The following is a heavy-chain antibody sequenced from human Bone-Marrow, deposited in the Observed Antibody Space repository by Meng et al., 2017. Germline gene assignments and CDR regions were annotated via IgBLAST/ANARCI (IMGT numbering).Heavy chain of an antibody. V-gene: IGHV4-39*01. CDR1: GGSISSSSYY. D-gene: IGHD3-10*01. CDR3: ARHEWPISFGK. J-gene: IGHJ4*02. CDR2: VYYSGNT. Sequence: QLQLQESGPGLGKPSETLSLTCTVSGGSISSSSYYWGWIRQPPGKGLEWIGTVYYSGNTYYTPSLKSRVTISVDTSRNQFSLNLSSVTAADTAVYYCARHEWPISFGKWGQGTLVTVSS.